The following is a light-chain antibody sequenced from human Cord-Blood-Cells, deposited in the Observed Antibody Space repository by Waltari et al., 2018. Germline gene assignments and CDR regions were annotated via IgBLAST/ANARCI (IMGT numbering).Light chain of an antibody. CDR2: AAS. CDR1: PSISSY. Sequence: DIQMTQSPSSLSASVGDRDTITCRASPSISSYLNWYQQKPGKDPKLLIYAASSLQSGVPSRFSGSGSGTDFTLTISSLQPEDFATYYCQQSYSTPFTFGPGTKVDIK. V-gene: IGKV1-39*01. CDR3: QQSYSTPFT. J-gene: IGKJ3*01.